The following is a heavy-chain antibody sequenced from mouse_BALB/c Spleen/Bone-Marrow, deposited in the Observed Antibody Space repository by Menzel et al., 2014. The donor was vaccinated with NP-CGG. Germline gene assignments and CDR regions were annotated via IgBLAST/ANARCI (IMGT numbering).Heavy chain of an antibody. CDR2: IWAGGST. Sequence: VQLVESGPGLVPPPQSLSITCTVSGFSLTSYGVHWVRQPPGKGLEWLGLIWAGGSTSHNSALMSRLSISKDNSKSQVFLKMNSLQTDDTAMYYCARKDYGSRGGYFDVWGAGTTVTVSS. J-gene: IGHJ1*01. D-gene: IGHD1-1*01. CDR3: ARKDYGSRGGYFDV. V-gene: IGHV2-9*02. CDR1: GFSLTSYG.